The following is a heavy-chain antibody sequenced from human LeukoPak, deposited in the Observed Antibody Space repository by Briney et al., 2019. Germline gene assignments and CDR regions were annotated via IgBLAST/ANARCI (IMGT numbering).Heavy chain of an antibody. J-gene: IGHJ4*02. CDR1: GFTFDDYA. D-gene: IGHD4-23*01. CDR2: ISGDGGST. Sequence: GGSLTLSCAASGFTFDDYAMHWVRQAPGKGLEWVSLISGDGGSTYYADSVKGRFTISRDDSKNSLYLQMNSLRTEDTALYYCAKDGDYGGNGQTFDYWGQGTLVTVSS. V-gene: IGHV3-43*02. CDR3: AKDGDYGGNGQTFDY.